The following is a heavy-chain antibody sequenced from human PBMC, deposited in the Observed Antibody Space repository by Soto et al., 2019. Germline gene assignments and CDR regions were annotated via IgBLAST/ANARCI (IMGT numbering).Heavy chain of an antibody. CDR1: GYTFTNSA. CDR3: TRGLGGYPQGYFDY. D-gene: IGHD3-16*02. J-gene: IGHJ4*02. Sequence: ASVKVSCKASGYTFTNSAMHWMRQAPGQRLEWMGWINTGNGNTKYSQKFQGRVTITRDTSASTAYVELSSLRTEDTAVYYCTRGLGGYPQGYFDYWGPGTLVTVSS. CDR2: INTGNGNT. V-gene: IGHV1-3*04.